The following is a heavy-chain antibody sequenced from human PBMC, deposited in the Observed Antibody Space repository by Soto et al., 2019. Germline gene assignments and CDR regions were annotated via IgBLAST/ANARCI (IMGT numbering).Heavy chain of an antibody. D-gene: IGHD6-6*01. CDR3: ARGRDGDY. J-gene: IGHJ4*02. V-gene: IGHV1-18*01. Sequence: QGHLVQSGAEVKKPGASVKVSCKGSGYAFTTYGITWVRQAPGQGLEWMGWISAHNGNTNYAQKLQGRVTVTRDTSTSTAYMERRSLRSDDTAVYYCARGRDGDYWGQGALVTVSS. CDR1: GYAFTTYG. CDR2: ISAHNGNT.